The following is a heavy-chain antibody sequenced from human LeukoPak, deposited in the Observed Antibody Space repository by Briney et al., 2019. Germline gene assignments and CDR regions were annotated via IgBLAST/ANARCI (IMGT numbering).Heavy chain of an antibody. CDR1: GFTFSSYS. CDR3: ARGTNGGFFGVVKPIDY. CDR2: ISSSSTI. D-gene: IGHD3-3*01. V-gene: IGHV3-48*01. J-gene: IGHJ4*02. Sequence: GGSLRLSCAASGFTFSSYSMNWVRQAPGKGLEWVSYISSSSTIYYADSVKGRFTISRDNAKNSLYLQMNSLRAEDTAVYYCARGTNGGFFGVVKPIDYWGQGTLVTVSS.